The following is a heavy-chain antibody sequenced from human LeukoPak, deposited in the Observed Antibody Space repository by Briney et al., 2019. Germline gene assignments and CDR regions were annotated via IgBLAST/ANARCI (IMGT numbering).Heavy chain of an antibody. V-gene: IGHV1-24*01. CDR2: FDPEDGET. CDR3: ATANYYDSSGPYPRFVY. J-gene: IGHJ4*02. D-gene: IGHD3-22*01. Sequence: ASVKVSCKVSGYTLTELSMHWVRQAPGKGLEWMGGFDPEDGETIYAQKFQGRVTMTEDTSTDTAYMELSSLRSEDTAVYYCATANYYDSSGPYPRFVYWGQGTLVTVSS. CDR1: GYTLTELS.